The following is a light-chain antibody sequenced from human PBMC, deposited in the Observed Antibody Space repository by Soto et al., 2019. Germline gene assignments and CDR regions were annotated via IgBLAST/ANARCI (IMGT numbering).Light chain of an antibody. CDR3: QQYNGCPWT. CDR1: QTIGQK. Sequence: EIVLAQSPATLSVTPGERITLSCRATQTIGQKLAWYLQRPGQAPSLLMYGASTRATDIPARFSGSVSGTQFTLTITGLQSEDFAVYYCQQYNGCPWTFGQGTKVEI. J-gene: IGKJ1*01. V-gene: IGKV3-15*01. CDR2: GAS.